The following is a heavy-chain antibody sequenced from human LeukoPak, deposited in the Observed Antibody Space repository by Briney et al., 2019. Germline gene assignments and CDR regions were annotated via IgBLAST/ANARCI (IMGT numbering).Heavy chain of an antibody. Sequence: ASVKVSCKASGFSFSSYYMHWVRQDPGPGLEWMGIINPSGDSTSYTQKFHGRVTMTRDTSTTTVYMELSSLTSDDTAVYYCARAPGMTHFAWDKWGQGTLVTVSS. V-gene: IGHV1-46*01. J-gene: IGHJ4*02. CDR1: GFSFSSYY. CDR3: ARAPGMTHFAWDK. D-gene: IGHD3-16*01. CDR2: INPSGDST.